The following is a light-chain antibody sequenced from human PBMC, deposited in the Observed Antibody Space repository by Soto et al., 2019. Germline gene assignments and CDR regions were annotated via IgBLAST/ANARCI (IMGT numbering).Light chain of an antibody. CDR3: QQCDGTPWT. CDR2: VES. Sequence: VLTQSPVTLTVSPGERATLSCRASQSVSGNNLALYQQTPGRPPRLLIYVESSRASGVPDRFSGSGSGTNFTLTINRLEPEDFAVYYCQQCDGTPWTFGQGTKVDLK. V-gene: IGKV3-20*01. CDR1: QSVSGNN. J-gene: IGKJ1*01.